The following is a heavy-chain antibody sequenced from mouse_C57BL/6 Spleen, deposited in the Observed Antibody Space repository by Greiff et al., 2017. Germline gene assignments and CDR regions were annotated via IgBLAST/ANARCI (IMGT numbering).Heavy chain of an antibody. CDR2: INPGSGGT. Sequence: VQLVESGAELVRPGTSVKVSCKASGYAFTNYLIEWVKQRPGQGLEWIGVINPGSGGTNYNEKFKGKATLTADKSSSTAYMQLSSLTSEDSAVYFCASAYSSGSSYGYFDVWGTGPTVTVSS. CDR1: GYAFTNYL. J-gene: IGHJ1*03. D-gene: IGHD1-1*01. CDR3: ASAYSSGSSYGYFDV. V-gene: IGHV1-54*01.